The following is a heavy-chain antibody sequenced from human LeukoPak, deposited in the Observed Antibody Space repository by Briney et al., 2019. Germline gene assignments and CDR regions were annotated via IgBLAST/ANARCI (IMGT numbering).Heavy chain of an antibody. V-gene: IGHV3-23*01. Sequence: GGSLRLSCAASGFTFDDHAMSWVRQAPGKGLEWVSAIGGSGGSTYYADSVKGRFTISRDNSKNTLYLQMNSLRAEDTAVYYCAKDLRPTYYYDSSGYYLPGYFDYWGQGTLVTVSS. CDR3: AKDLRPTYYYDSSGYYLPGYFDY. CDR2: IGGSGGST. D-gene: IGHD3-22*01. J-gene: IGHJ4*02. CDR1: GFTFDDHA.